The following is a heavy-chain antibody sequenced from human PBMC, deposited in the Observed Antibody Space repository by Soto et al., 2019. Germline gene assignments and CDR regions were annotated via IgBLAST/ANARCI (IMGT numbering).Heavy chain of an antibody. CDR3: ARGASYLDY. CDR2: IYYSGST. J-gene: IGHJ4*02. V-gene: IGHV4-31*03. CDR1: GVSISSGNDY. Sequence: QVQLQESGPGLVKPSQTLSLSCLVSGVSISSGNDYWRWIRQHPGKGLEWIGYIYYSGSTYYNPSLKSRLTMSVDTSKNQFSLKLTSVTAADTAVYYCARGASYLDYWGQGILVTVSS.